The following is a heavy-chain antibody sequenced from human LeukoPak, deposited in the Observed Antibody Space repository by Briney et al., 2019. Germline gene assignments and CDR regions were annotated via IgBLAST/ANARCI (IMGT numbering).Heavy chain of an antibody. V-gene: IGHV3-30*04. J-gene: IGHJ4*02. Sequence: PGGSLRLSCAASGFTFSSYAMHWVRQAPGKGLEWVAVISYDGSNKYYADSVKGRFTISRDDSKNTLYLQTNSLRAEDTAVYYCAREEIYGDYGVRPFDYWGQGTLVTVSS. CDR3: AREEIYGDYGVRPFDY. CDR1: GFTFSSYA. CDR2: ISYDGSNK. D-gene: IGHD4-17*01.